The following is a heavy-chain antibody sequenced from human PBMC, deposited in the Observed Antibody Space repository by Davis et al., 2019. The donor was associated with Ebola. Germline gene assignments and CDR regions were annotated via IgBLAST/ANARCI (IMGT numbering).Heavy chain of an antibody. CDR2: HPEGVTI. CDR3: ARSHYYNGQDL. Sequence: GESLKISCAASGFAFRDYWMHWXXPPPASLLLFASTHPEGVTIRYADSVRGRFTISRDNVNSILYLQMNSLRPEDSAIYYCARSHYYNGQDLWGQGTRVTVSS. D-gene: IGHD3-10*01. V-gene: IGHV3-74*01. J-gene: IGHJ6*02. CDR1: GFAFRDYW.